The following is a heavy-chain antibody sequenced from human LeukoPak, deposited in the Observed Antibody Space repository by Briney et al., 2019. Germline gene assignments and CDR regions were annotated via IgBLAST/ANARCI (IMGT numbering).Heavy chain of an antibody. D-gene: IGHD4/OR15-4a*01. Sequence: PSGTLSLTCAVSSDSIRSNNWWSWVRQPPGKGLEWIGEIYHSGSTNYNPSLKSRVTISADTSKNQLSLKLSSVTAADTAVYYCVRVPFASYGMEVWGKGTTVSVSS. CDR1: SDSIRSNNW. CDR3: VRVPFASYGMEV. J-gene: IGHJ6*04. CDR2: IYHSGST. V-gene: IGHV4-4*02.